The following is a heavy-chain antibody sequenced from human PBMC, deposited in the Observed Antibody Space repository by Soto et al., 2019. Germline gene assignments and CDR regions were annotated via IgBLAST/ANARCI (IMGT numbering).Heavy chain of an antibody. D-gene: IGHD1-20*01. CDR1: GYTLTELS. J-gene: IGHJ4*02. Sequence: ASVKVSCKVSGYTLTELSMHWLRQAPGKGLEWMGGFDPEDGETIYAQKFQGRVTMTEDTSTDTAYMELSSLRSEDTAVYYCATSRGITGTTKFDYWGQGTLVTVSS. CDR2: FDPEDGET. CDR3: ATSRGITGTTKFDY. V-gene: IGHV1-24*01.